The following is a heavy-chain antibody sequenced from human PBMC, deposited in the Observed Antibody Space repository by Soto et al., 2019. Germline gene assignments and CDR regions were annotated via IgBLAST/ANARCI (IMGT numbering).Heavy chain of an antibody. D-gene: IGHD4-17*01. CDR3: GRLRKRTPVGTSLYYYGMDV. J-gene: IGHJ6*02. CDR2: INPGDSHT. Sequence: GESLKISCKGSGYSFTTYWIGWVRQMPGKGLEWMGVINPGDSHTRYSPSFQGQVTISGDKSISTAYLQWSSLKASDTAIYYCGRLRKRTPVGTSLYYYGMDVWGQGTTVTVSS. V-gene: IGHV5-51*01. CDR1: GYSFTTYW.